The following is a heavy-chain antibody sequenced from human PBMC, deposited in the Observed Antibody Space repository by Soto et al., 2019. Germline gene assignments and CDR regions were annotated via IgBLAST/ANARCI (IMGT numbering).Heavy chain of an antibody. CDR2: IWSDGSNK. CDR1: GFTFSSYG. V-gene: IGHV3-33*01. J-gene: IGHJ3*02. D-gene: IGHD3-22*01. Sequence: QVQLVESGGGVVQPGRSLRLSCAASGFTFSSYGMHWVRQAPGKGLEWVAVIWSDGSNKYNGDSVKGRFTISRDNSKNTLYLQMNSLRAEDTAVYYCARDPPEDSRGYFALDMWGQWTMVTVSS. CDR3: ARDPPEDSRGYFALDM.